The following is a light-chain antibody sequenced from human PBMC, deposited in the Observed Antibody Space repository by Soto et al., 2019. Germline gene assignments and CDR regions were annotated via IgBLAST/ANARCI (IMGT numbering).Light chain of an antibody. CDR3: CSYARGSTLV. CDR2: EDS. V-gene: IGLV2-23*01. J-gene: IGLJ3*02. Sequence: QSALTQPASVSGSPGPSITISCTGTSSDVGSYNLVSWYQQHPGKAPKLMIYEDSKRPSGVSNRVFGSKSGNTASLTISGLQAEDEADYFCCSYARGSTLVFGGGTKLTVL. CDR1: SSDVGSYNL.